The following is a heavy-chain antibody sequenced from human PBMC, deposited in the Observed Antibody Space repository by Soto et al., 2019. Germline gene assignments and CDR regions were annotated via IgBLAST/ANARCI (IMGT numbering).Heavy chain of an antibody. CDR2: IRSKPNSYAT. J-gene: IGHJ6*02. Sequence: PGGSLRLSCAASGFTFSGSAMHWVRQASGKGLEWVGCIRSKPNSYATAYAASVKGRFTISRDDSKNTAYLRMNSLKTEDTAVYYRTSHSKGYDYWSGYPTFAMDVWGQGTTVTVSS. D-gene: IGHD3-3*01. CDR3: TSHSKGYDYWSGYPTFAMDV. CDR1: GFTFSGSA. V-gene: IGHV3-73*01.